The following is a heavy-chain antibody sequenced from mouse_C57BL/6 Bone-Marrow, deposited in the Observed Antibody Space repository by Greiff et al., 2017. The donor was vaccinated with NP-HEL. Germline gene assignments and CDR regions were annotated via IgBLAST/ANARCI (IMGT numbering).Heavy chain of an antibody. Sequence: EVKLMESGGGLVQPGGSLKLSCAASGFTFSDYYMYWVRQTPEQRLEWVAYISNGGGSTYYPDTVKGRFTISRDNAKNTLYLQMSRLKSEDTAMYYCARQGTTVVDGAMDYWGQGTSVTVSS. CDR1: GFTFSDYY. D-gene: IGHD1-1*01. CDR2: ISNGGGST. V-gene: IGHV5-12*01. J-gene: IGHJ4*01. CDR3: ARQGTTVVDGAMDY.